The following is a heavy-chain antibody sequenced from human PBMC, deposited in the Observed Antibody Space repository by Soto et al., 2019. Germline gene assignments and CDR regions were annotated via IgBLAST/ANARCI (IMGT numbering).Heavy chain of an antibody. CDR3: AKGAVTSIFGYFDY. Sequence: EVHLVESGGGLVQPGRSLRLSCTASGFTFDDYAMHWVRQVPGKGLEWVSSISWNSGNIVYADSVKGRFTNSRDSANNSLYLQMSSLRTEDTALYYCAKGAVTSIFGYFDYWGQGTLVTVSS. CDR1: GFTFDDYA. J-gene: IGHJ4*02. D-gene: IGHD3-3*01. V-gene: IGHV3-9*01. CDR2: ISWNSGNI.